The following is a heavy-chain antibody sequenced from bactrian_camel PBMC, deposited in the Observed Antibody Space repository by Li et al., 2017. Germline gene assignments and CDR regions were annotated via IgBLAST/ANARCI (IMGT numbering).Heavy chain of an antibody. V-gene: IGHV3S56*01. CDR3: ATSDPPLVDEDGGNCVSALATPDFGV. D-gene: IGHD6*01. J-gene: IGHJ6*01. Sequence: HVQLVESGGGPVQAGGSLKLSCVASRYSFTWCGMGWYRQAPGKERELVSTISSSGTTNYADSVKGRFISSRDNSKNTVYLQMNNLKPEDTAMYYCATSDPPLVDEDGGNCVSALATPDFGVWGQGTQVTVS. CDR1: RYSFTWCG. CDR2: ISSSGTT.